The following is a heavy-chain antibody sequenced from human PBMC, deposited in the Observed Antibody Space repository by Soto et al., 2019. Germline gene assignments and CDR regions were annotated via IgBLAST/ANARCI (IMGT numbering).Heavy chain of an antibody. D-gene: IGHD3-3*01. CDR1: GYTFTSYA. CDR2: INAGNGNT. V-gene: IGHV1-3*01. CDR3: ARDVYYDFWSGDNWFDP. Sequence: ASVKVSCKASGYTFTSYAMHWVCQAPGQRLEWMGWINAGNGNTKYSQKFQGRVTITRDTSASTAYMELSSLRSEDTAVYYCARDVYYDFWSGDNWFDPWGQGTLVTVSS. J-gene: IGHJ5*02.